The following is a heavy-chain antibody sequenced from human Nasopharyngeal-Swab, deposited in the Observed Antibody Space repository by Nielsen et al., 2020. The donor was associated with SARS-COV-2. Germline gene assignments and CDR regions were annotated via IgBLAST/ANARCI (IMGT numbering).Heavy chain of an antibody. J-gene: IGHJ5*02. D-gene: IGHD2-2*01. CDR2: IYPGDSDT. CDR3: ARRYCSSTSCYFTFDP. CDR1: GYSFTSYW. Sequence: GESLKISCKGSGYSFTSYWIGWVRQMPGKGLEWMGIIYPGDSDTRYSPSFQGQVTISADKSISTAYLQWSSLKASDTAMYYCARRYCSSTSCYFTFDPWDQGTLVTVSS. V-gene: IGHV5-51*01.